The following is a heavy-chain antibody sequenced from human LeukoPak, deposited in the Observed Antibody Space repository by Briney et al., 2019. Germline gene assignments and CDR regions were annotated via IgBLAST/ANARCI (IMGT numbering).Heavy chain of an antibody. J-gene: IGHJ4*02. CDR1: GFTFNSYA. Sequence: PGGSLRLPCAASGFTFNSYAMSWVRQAPGKGLEWVSTISGSGVSTYYADSVKGRFTISRDNSRNTLYLQMNSLRAEDTAVYSCAKDLPGFFDYWGQGTLVTVFS. V-gene: IGHV3-23*01. CDR3: AKDLPGFFDY. CDR2: ISGSGVST.